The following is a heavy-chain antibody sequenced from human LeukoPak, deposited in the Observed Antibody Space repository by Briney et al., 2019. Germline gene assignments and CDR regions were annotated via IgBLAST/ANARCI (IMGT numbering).Heavy chain of an antibody. J-gene: IGHJ4*02. V-gene: IGHV4-39*07. CDR3: ARTNGVVPGY. D-gene: IGHD2-8*01. CDR2: IYHSGST. CDR1: GGSISSSSYY. Sequence: SETLSLTCTVSGGSISSSSYYWGWIRQPPGKGLEWIGSIYHSGSTYYNPSLKSRVTISVDTSKNQFSLKLSSVTAADTAVYYCARTNGVVPGYWGQGTLVTVSS.